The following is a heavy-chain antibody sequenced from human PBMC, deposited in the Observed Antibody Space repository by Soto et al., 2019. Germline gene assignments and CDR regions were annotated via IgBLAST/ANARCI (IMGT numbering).Heavy chain of an antibody. V-gene: IGHV4-39*01. CDR1: GGSISSSTYY. CDR2: IYYSGSS. CDR3: SKTDYYYYGMDV. J-gene: IGHJ6*02. Sequence: QLQLQESGPGLVKPSETLSLTCTVSGGSISSSTYYWGWIRQPPGKGLEWIATIYYSGSSYYNPSLKRRVTISVDTSKNQFSLKLSSVTAADTAVYYCSKTDYYYYGMDVWSQGSSVTVS.